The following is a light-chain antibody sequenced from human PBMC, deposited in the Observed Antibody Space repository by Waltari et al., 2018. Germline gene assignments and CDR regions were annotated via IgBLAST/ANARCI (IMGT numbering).Light chain of an antibody. CDR3: QQRRNWPLT. CDR1: QSIHNY. CDR2: DTS. J-gene: IGKJ4*01. V-gene: IGKV3-11*01. Sequence: DIVLTQSPATLSLSPGERATLSCRASQSIHNYLAWYQQKPGQAPMLLIYDTSNRATGISARFSGSGFGTDFTLTISSLEPEDLAVYYCQQRRNWPLTFGGGTKVEIK.